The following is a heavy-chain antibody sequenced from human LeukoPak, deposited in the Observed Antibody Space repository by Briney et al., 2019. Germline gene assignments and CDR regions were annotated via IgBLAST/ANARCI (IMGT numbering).Heavy chain of an antibody. Sequence: PGGSLRLSCAASGFTFSSYAMSWVRQAPGKGLEWVSAISGSGGSTYYADSVKGRFTISRDNSKNTLYLQMNSLRAEDTAVYYCAKLPSYYDSSGSPLTFDYWGQGTLVTVSS. CDR2: ISGSGGST. D-gene: IGHD3-22*01. CDR1: GFTFSSYA. V-gene: IGHV3-23*01. CDR3: AKLPSYYDSSGSPLTFDY. J-gene: IGHJ4*02.